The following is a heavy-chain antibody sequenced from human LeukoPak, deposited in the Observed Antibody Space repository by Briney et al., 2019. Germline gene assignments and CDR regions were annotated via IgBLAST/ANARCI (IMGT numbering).Heavy chain of an antibody. CDR3: AGFFYDSSVDGFDI. V-gene: IGHV1-69*05. CDR2: PIPIFGSP. J-gene: IGHJ3*02. D-gene: IGHD3-22*01. Sequence: SVKVSCQASVPTFTSYAINWVRQARGQGLEWMGGPIPIFGSPTYAQNFQGSVTFTTDESRYIAYMELITLKSADTAVYYRAGFFYDSSVDGFDIWSQGTMVTVSS. CDR1: VPTFTSYA.